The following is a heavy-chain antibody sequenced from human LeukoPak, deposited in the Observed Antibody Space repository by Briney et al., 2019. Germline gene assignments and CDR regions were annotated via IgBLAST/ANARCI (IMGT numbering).Heavy chain of an antibody. V-gene: IGHV1-18*01. CDR2: ISPYNGNT. J-gene: IGHJ2*01. CDR1: GYTFTNHD. D-gene: IGHD3-10*01. CDR3: ATGGGDWYSDL. Sequence: ASVKVSCKASGYTFTNHDISWVRQAPGKGLEWMGWISPYNGNTDSAQEFQGRVTLTTDTSTSTAYMELRSLTSGDSAVYYCATGGGDWYSDLWGRGTLVTVSS.